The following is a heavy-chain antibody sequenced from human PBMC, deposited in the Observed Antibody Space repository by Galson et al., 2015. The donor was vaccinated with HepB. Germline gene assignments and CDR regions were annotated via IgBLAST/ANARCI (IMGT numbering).Heavy chain of an antibody. Sequence: SLRLSCAASGVTFSSYWMHWVRQAPGKGLVWVSRINSDGTSTFYADSVKGRFTFSRDNAKNTLYLQLNSLEAEDTAVYYCARGNDGYGRFDYWGQGTLVTVSS. CDR3: ARGNDGYGRFDY. V-gene: IGHV3-74*01. D-gene: IGHD5-18*01. J-gene: IGHJ4*02. CDR2: INSDGTST. CDR1: GVTFSSYW.